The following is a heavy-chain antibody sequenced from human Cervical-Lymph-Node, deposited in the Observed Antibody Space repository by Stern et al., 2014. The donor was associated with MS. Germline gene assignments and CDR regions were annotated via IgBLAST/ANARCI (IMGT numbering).Heavy chain of an antibody. CDR3: ARGGFNYGYDYFDY. J-gene: IGHJ4*02. V-gene: IGHV1-2*06. Sequence: VQLVQSGAEVKKPGASLKVSCKASGYTFSGYYIHWVRQAPGQGLEWMGRINPNSGVTNYAQNFQGRVTMTWDTSISTAYMELNRLKSDDTALYFCARGGFNYGYDYFDYWGQGTLVTVSS. CDR1: GYTFSGYY. CDR2: INPNSGVT. D-gene: IGHD5-18*01.